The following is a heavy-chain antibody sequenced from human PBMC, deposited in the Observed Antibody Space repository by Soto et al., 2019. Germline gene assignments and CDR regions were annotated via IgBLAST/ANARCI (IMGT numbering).Heavy chain of an antibody. J-gene: IGHJ4*02. CDR3: AGYSARPLDY. D-gene: IGHD6-6*01. CDR2: INHSGST. V-gene: IGHV4-34*01. CDR1: GGSFSGYY. Sequence: SSETLSLTCAVYGGSFSGYYWSWIRQPPGKGLEWIGEINHSGSTNYNPSLKSRVTISVDTSKNQFSLKLSSVTAADTAVYYCAGYSARPLDYWGQGTLVTVSS.